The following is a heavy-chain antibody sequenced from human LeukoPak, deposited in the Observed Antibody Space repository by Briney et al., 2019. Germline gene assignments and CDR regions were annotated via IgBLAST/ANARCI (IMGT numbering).Heavy chain of an antibody. V-gene: IGHV4-39*07. CDR3: ARDGEMATIENYFDY. D-gene: IGHD5-24*01. CDR1: GGSISSSSYY. J-gene: IGHJ4*02. CDR2: IYYSGST. Sequence: SETLSLTCTVSGGSISSSSYYWGWIRQPPGKGLEWIGSIYYSGSTYYNPSLKSRVTISVDTSKNQFSLKLSSVTAVDTAVYYCARDGEMATIENYFDYWGQGTLVTVSS.